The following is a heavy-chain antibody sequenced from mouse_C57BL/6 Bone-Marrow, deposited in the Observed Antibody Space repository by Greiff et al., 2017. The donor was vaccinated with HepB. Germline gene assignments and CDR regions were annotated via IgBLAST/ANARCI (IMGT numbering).Heavy chain of an antibody. J-gene: IGHJ4*01. Sequence: QVQLQQSGPELVKPGASVKISCKASGYAFSSSWMNWVKQRPGKGLEWIGRIYPGDGDTNYNGKFKGKATLTADKSSSTAYMQLSNLTSEDSAVYFCARWGDYYAMDYWGQGTSVTVSS. CDR1: GYAFSSSW. V-gene: IGHV1-82*01. CDR2: IYPGDGDT. CDR3: ARWGDYYAMDY.